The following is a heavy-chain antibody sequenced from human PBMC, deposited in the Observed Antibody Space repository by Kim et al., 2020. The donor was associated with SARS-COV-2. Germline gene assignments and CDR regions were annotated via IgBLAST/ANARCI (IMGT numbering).Heavy chain of an antibody. CDR3: ARDETYGLQMVSDY. D-gene: IGHD2-8*01. V-gene: IGHV3-11*06. Sequence: GGSLRLSCAASGFTFSDYYMSWIRQAPGKGLEWISYITSIGGYTNYADSVKGRFTISRDNAKSSLFLQMNSLRAEDTAVYFCARDETYGLQMVSDYWGQGTLVTVSS. CDR2: ITSIGGYT. CDR1: GFTFSDYY. J-gene: IGHJ4*02.